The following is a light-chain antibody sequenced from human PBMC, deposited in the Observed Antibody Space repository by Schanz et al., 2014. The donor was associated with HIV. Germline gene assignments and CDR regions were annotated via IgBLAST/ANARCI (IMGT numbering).Light chain of an antibody. J-gene: IGLJ2*01. V-gene: IGLV2-14*03. CDR2: DVS. CDR3: SSFAGNNKLL. CDR1: SSDLGRLNC. Sequence: QSALTQPASVSGSPGQSISISCTGTSSDLGRLNCVSWYQQHPGKAPKLVIYDVSYRPSGVSNRFSGSKSGNTASLTVSGLQADDEADYYCSSFAGNNKLLFGGGTKLTVL.